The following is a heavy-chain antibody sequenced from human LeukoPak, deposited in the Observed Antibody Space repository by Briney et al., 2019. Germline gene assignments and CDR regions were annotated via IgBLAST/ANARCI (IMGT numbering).Heavy chain of an antibody. CDR1: GFTVSINY. J-gene: IGHJ6*01. Sequence: GGSLTLSCAASGFTVSINYMRWVRQSPGEGLEWGSVIYSGGSTYYSDFCKGRFTISRDNYKNKLSLQMKSMRAEDKAVYYCESPLGRGYSYYYGMDVWGQGTTVTVSS. V-gene: IGHV3-66*01. D-gene: IGHD1-14*01. CDR2: IYSGGST. CDR3: ESPLGRGYSYYYGMDV.